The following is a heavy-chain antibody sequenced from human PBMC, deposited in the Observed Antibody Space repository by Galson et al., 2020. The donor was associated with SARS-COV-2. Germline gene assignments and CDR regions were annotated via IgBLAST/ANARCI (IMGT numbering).Heavy chain of an antibody. Sequence: SVKVSCKSSGGTFSSIPIAWMRQAPGQGLEWMGRIIPVFGVTNYAQKFQGRVTITADKSTNTVYMELSSLRFEDTAVYYCAKEEKDFDPWGQGTLVIVSS. CDR2: IIPVFGVT. CDR3: AKEEKDFDP. V-gene: IGHV1-69*04. D-gene: IGHD2-15*01. J-gene: IGHJ5*02. CDR1: GGTFSSIP.